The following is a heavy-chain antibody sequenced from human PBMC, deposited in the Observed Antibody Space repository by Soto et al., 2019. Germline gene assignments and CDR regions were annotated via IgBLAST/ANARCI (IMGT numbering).Heavy chain of an antibody. CDR2: INHSGST. J-gene: IGHJ5*02. Sequence: SETLSLTCAVYGGSFSGYYWSWIRQPPGKGLEWIGEINHSGSTNYNPSLKSRVTISVDTSKNQFSLKLSSVTAADTAVYYCARVRVRARNWFDPWGQGTLVT. CDR1: GGSFSGYY. D-gene: IGHD3-10*01. CDR3: ARVRVRARNWFDP. V-gene: IGHV4-34*01.